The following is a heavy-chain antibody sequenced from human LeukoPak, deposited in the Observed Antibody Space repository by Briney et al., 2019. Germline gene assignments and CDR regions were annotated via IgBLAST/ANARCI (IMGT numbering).Heavy chain of an antibody. D-gene: IGHD3-10*01. J-gene: IGHJ6*02. CDR2: IYYSGST. CDR1: GGSISSYY. Sequence: SETLSLTCTVSGGSISSYYWSWIRQPPGKGLEWIGYIYYSGSTNYNPSLKSRVTISVDTSKNQFSLKLSSVTAADTAVYYCARDAKVLLWFGELTGDGSYYYGMDVWGQGTTVTVSS. V-gene: IGHV4-59*12. CDR3: ARDAKVLLWFGELTGDGSYYYGMDV.